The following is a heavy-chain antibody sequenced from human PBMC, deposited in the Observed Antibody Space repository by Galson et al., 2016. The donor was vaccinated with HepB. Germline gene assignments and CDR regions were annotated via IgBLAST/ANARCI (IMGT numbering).Heavy chain of an antibody. V-gene: IGHV3-30*18. J-gene: IGHJ6*04. Sequence: SLRLSCAASGFSFSDFGMHWVRQAPGTGLDWVAVISYDGSKKYYGDSVKGRFTVSRDNSKTTLYLQMNSLRAEDTALYYCVKDGVMGDYGRYGMDAWGKGTRVTVSS. D-gene: IGHD4-17*01. CDR1: GFSFSDFG. CDR3: VKDGVMGDYGRYGMDA. CDR2: ISYDGSKK.